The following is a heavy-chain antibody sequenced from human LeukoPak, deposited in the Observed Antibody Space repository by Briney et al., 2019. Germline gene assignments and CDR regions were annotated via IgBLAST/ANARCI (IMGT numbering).Heavy chain of an antibody. Sequence: SETLSLTCTVSGGSISSSSYYWGWIRQPPGKGLEWIGSIYYSGSTYYNPSLKSRVTISVDTSKNQFSLKLSSVTAADTAVYYCARLAYLNYDILTGYRPEYYYYGMDVWGQGTTVTVSS. J-gene: IGHJ6*02. CDR2: IYYSGST. V-gene: IGHV4-39*01. D-gene: IGHD3-9*01. CDR3: ARLAYLNYDILTGYRPEYYYYGMDV. CDR1: GGSISSSSYY.